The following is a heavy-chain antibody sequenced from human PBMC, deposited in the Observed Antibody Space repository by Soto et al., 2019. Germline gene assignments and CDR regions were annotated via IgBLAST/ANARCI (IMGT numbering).Heavy chain of an antibody. V-gene: IGHV3-11*01. CDR3: ARAQYSSSSAFDY. Sequence: QVQLVESGGGLVKPGGSLRLSCAASEFTFSDYYMNWIRQAPGKGLEWVSYISTSGSTIYYADSVKGRFTISRDNAKNSLYLQMNSLRAEDTAVYYYARAQYSSSSAFDYWGQGTLVTVSS. CDR2: ISTSGSTI. CDR1: EFTFSDYY. D-gene: IGHD6-6*01. J-gene: IGHJ4*02.